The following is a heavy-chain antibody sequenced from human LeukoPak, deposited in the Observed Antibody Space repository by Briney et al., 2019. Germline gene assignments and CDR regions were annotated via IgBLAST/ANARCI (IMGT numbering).Heavy chain of an antibody. D-gene: IGHD3-10*01. CDR2: INQSGSA. Sequence: SETLSLTCAVSGGSFNAYYWSWIRQPPGKGLEWIGEINQSGSANYNPSHKSRVTLLVDTSKNQFSLKLSSVTAADTAVYYCARLPLWFGDQETLPNWGQGTLVTVSS. V-gene: IGHV4-34*01. CDR1: GGSFNAYY. J-gene: IGHJ4*02. CDR3: ARLPLWFGDQETLPN.